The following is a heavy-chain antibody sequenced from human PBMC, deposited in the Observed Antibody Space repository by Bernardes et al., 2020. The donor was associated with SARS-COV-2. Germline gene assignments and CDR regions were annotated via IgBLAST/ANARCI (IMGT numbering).Heavy chain of an antibody. CDR3: TGSSVEGGFDL. CDR1: GFTISNVW. D-gene: IGHD3-10*01. Sequence: GGSLRLSCAASGFTISNVWMSWVRQAPGKGLEWVGRIISKTDGGTIDYTAPVKGRFAISRDESKNSLYLEMNTLNTDDAGVYYCTGSSVEGGFDLWGQGTVVTVSS. V-gene: IGHV3-15*01. CDR2: IISKTDGGTI. J-gene: IGHJ3*01.